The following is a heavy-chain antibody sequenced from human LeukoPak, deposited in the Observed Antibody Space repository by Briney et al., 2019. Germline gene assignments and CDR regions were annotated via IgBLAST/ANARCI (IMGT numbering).Heavy chain of an antibody. CDR1: GGSISSSNW. J-gene: IGHJ4*02. Sequence: SETLSLTCAVSGGSISSSNWWSWVRQPPGEGLEWIGEIYHSGSTRYNPSLKSRVTISVDTSKNQFSMKLSSVTGADTAVYYCARTRDSGSTDYWGQGTLVTVSS. V-gene: IGHV4-4*02. D-gene: IGHD3-10*01. CDR3: ARTRDSGSTDY. CDR2: IYHSGST.